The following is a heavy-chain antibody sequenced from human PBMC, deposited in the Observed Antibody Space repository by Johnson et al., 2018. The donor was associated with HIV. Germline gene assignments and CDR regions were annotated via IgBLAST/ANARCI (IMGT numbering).Heavy chain of an antibody. V-gene: IGHV3-30-3*01. CDR3: ARSSSVSMIVLVTGGAFDI. Sequence: VQLVESGGGVVQPGRSLRLSCVASGFTFSSYAMHWVRQAPGKGLEWVSVISYDGTNKYYADSVKGRFTISRDNSKNTLYLQMNSLRAEDTAVYYCARSSSVSMIVLVTGGAFDIWGQGTMVTVSS. D-gene: IGHD3-22*01. CDR1: GFTFSSYA. CDR2: ISYDGTNK. J-gene: IGHJ3*02.